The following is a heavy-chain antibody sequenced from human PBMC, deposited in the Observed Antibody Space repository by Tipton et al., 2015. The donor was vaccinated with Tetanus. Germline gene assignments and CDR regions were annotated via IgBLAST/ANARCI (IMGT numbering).Heavy chain of an antibody. CDR3: ARGMGAYLN. CDR1: GGSINSVNYY. V-gene: IGHV4-61*01. D-gene: IGHD1-26*01. CDR2: FYDSGTT. Sequence: TLSLTCSVSGGSINSVNYYWSWIRQPPGKGLEWIGYFYDSGTTDYNPSLESRVRISIDTSKSQFSMRLSSVTVADTAVYYCARGMGAYLNWGQGTLVTVS. J-gene: IGHJ4*02.